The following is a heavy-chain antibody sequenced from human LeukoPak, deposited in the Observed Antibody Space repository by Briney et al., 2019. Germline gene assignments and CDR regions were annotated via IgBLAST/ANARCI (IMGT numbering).Heavy chain of an antibody. D-gene: IGHD2-15*01. V-gene: IGHV4-34*01. CDR3: ASDHCSGGSCYNWFDP. Sequence: SETLSRTCAAYGGSFSGYYWSRIRQPPGKGLEWIGEINHSGSTNYNPSLKSRVTISVDTSKNQFSLKLSSVTAADTAVYYCASDHCSGGSCYNWFDPWGQGTLVTVSS. CDR1: GGSFSGYY. J-gene: IGHJ5*02. CDR2: INHSGST.